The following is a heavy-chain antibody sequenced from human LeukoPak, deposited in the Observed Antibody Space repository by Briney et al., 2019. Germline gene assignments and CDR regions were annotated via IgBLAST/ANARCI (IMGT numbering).Heavy chain of an antibody. Sequence: GGSLRPSCAASGFPFSSRWMSWVRQAPGKGLEWVGNIQPDGNKEYPVDSVKGRFTISRDNARNSLFLQINSLRVEDTAVYYCLRGDRRDYWGQGTLVTVSS. CDR2: IQPDGNKE. CDR1: GFPFSSRW. V-gene: IGHV3-7*01. CDR3: LRGDRRDY. J-gene: IGHJ4*02.